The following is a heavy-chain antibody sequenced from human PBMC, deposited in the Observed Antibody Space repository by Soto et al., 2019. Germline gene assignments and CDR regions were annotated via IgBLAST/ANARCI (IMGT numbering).Heavy chain of an antibody. V-gene: IGHV3-43*01. D-gene: IGHD3-22*01. CDR3: AKAIRYYDSRGFDN. CDR1: GFTFYDYT. J-gene: IGHJ4*02. Sequence: GGSLRLSCAASGFTFYDYTMHWVRQAPGKGLEWVSLISWDGGSTYYADSVKGRFTISRDNSKNSLYLQMNSLRTEDTALYYCAKAIRYYDSRGFDNWGQGALLTASS. CDR2: ISWDGGST.